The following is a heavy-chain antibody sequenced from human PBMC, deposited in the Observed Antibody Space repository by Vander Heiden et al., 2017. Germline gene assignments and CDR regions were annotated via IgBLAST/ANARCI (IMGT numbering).Heavy chain of an antibody. D-gene: IGHD3-3*01. CDR3: VRDGPRNYDFWSGYLY. Sequence: EVLLVESGGGLVQPGGSLRLSCAASGFTFSTYAMNWVRQAPGRRREWVSYISSTSRDTYYADSVKGRFTVSRDNAENSLYLQMNSLRGEDTAVYYCVRDGPRNYDFWSGYLYWGQGILVTVSS. V-gene: IGHV3-48*04. J-gene: IGHJ4*02. CDR1: GFTFSTYA. CDR2: ISSTSRDT.